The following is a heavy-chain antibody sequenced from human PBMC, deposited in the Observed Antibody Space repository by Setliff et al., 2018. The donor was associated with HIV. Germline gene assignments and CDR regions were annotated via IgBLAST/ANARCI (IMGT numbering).Heavy chain of an antibody. J-gene: IGHJ6*03. D-gene: IGHD5-18*01. Sequence: SETLSLTCNVSGGSISSYYWSWLRQPPGKRFEWIGYIYYTGSTDYNPSLKSRVTISMDTSKNQFSLKLSSVTAADTAVYYCARGSRGYSYAYYYYYMDVWGKGTTVTVSS. V-gene: IGHV4-59*01. CDR3: ARGSRGYSYAYYYYYMDV. CDR1: GGSISSYY. CDR2: IYYTGST.